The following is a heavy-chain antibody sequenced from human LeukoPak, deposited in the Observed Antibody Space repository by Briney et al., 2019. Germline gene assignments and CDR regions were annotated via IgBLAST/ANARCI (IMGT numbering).Heavy chain of an antibody. Sequence: GGSLRLSCAASGFTFSSYAMHWVRQAPGKGLEWVAVISYDGSNKYYADSVKGRFTISRDNSKNTLYLQMNSLRAEDTAVFYCARDSLSQTVVWYFDTWGQGTLVTVSS. CDR3: ARDSLSQTVVWYFDT. CDR1: GFTFSSYA. J-gene: IGHJ4*02. CDR2: ISYDGSNK. V-gene: IGHV3-30*04. D-gene: IGHD4-23*01.